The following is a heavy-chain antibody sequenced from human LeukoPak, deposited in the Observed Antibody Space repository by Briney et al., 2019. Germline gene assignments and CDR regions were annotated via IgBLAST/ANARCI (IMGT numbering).Heavy chain of an antibody. J-gene: IGHJ4*02. D-gene: IGHD3-3*01. CDR1: GFTFSSYA. CDR3: ARDPTSDFWSGYQYFDY. CDR2: ISYDGNNK. V-gene: IGHV3-30-3*01. Sequence: GTSLRLSCAASGFTFSSYAMHWFRQAPGKGLEWVAVISYDGNNKYYADSVKGRFTISRDNSKNTLYLQMNSLRAEDTAVYYCARDPTSDFWSGYQYFDYWGQGTLVTVSS.